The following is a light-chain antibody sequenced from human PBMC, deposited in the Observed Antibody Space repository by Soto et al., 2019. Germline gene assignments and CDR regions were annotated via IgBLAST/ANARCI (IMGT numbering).Light chain of an antibody. CDR3: QQYNGYPWT. Sequence: DIQMTQSPSSLSSSVRDRFSISCRASQSVSSWLAWYQHKPGKAPKLLIYDASNLESGVPFRFSGSGSGTEFFLTIDSLQPEDFATYYCQQYNGYPWTFGQGTKVDIK. CDR1: QSVSSW. J-gene: IGKJ1*01. CDR2: DAS. V-gene: IGKV1-5*01.